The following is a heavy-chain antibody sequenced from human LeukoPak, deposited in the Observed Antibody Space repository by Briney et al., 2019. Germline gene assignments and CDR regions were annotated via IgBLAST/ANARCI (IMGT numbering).Heavy chain of an antibody. CDR2: ISAYNGNT. D-gene: IGHD2-2*01. CDR1: GYTFTSYG. Sequence: GASVKVSCKASGYTFTSYGISWVRQAPGQGLEWMGWISAYNGNTNYAQKLQGRVTMTTDTSPSTAYMELRSLRSDDTAVYYCARSFRYPYCSSTSCSPFDYWGQGTLVTVSS. V-gene: IGHV1-18*01. CDR3: ARSFRYPYCSSTSCSPFDY. J-gene: IGHJ4*02.